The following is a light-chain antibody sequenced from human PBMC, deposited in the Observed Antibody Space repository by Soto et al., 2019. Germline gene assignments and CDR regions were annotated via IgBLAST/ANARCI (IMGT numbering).Light chain of an antibody. CDR1: QSVSSN. CDR3: QQFGSSPPIT. CDR2: DAS. V-gene: IGKV3-20*01. Sequence: EIVMTHSPATLSVSPCERATLSFSASQSVSSNLAWYQQKPGQAPRLLIYDASNRATGIPARFSGSGSGTDFTLTISRLEPEDFAVYYCQQFGSSPPITFGQGTRLEIK. J-gene: IGKJ5*01.